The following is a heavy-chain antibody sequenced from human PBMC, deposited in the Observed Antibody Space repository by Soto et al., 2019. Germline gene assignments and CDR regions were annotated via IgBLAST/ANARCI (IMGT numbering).Heavy chain of an antibody. J-gene: IGHJ4*02. V-gene: IGHV3-7*01. CDR2: INTDGSDT. D-gene: IGHD6-6*01. CDR3: VKDAGRNFDF. Sequence: EVQLVESGGGLVQPGGSLRLPCEASGFTFSYFWMNWVRQAPGKGLEWVASINTDGSDTRYVDSVKGRFTISRDNAKNSLFLQMNSLRAEDTALYYCVKDAGRNFDFCGQGTLVTVSS. CDR1: GFTFSYFW.